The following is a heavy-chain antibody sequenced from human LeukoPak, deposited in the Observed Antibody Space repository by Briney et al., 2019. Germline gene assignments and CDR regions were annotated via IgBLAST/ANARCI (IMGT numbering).Heavy chain of an antibody. Sequence: GGSLRLSCASTGFTFSSFEMNWVRQAPGKGLEWVSFISSSATTIYYADSVKGRFTISKDNAKNSLYLQMNSLRAEDTAVYYCARDSSGWYHWFDPWGQGTLVTVSS. V-gene: IGHV3-48*03. CDR2: ISSSATTI. J-gene: IGHJ5*02. CDR1: GFTFSSFE. D-gene: IGHD6-19*01. CDR3: ARDSSGWYHWFDP.